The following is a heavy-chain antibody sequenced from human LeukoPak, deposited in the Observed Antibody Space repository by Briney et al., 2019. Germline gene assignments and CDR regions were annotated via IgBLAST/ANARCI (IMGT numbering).Heavy chain of an antibody. CDR2: ISSSGVTM. D-gene: IGHD3-22*01. V-gene: IGHV3-11*01. CDR3: ARDPFSGYFDSIGYQYFQH. CDR1: GFTFSDYY. J-gene: IGHJ1*01. Sequence: GGSLRLSCAASGFTFSDYYMTWIRQAPGKGLEWVSYISSSGVTMYYADSVKGRFTISRDNAKNSLYLQMNSLRAEDTAVYYCARDPFSGYFDSIGYQYFQHWGQGTLVTVSS.